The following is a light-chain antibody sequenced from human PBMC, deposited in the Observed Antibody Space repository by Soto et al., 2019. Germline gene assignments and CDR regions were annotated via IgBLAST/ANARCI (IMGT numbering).Light chain of an antibody. J-gene: IGKJ4*01. CDR1: QSVRSN. Sequence: EIVMTQSPATLSVSPGERATLSCRASQSVRSNLAWYQQKPGQAPRLLIYGASSRATGIPDRFRGSGSGTEFTLTIDSLQSEDFAVYYCQQYNDWPPAFGGGTKVDIK. CDR2: GAS. V-gene: IGKV3D-15*01. CDR3: QQYNDWPPA.